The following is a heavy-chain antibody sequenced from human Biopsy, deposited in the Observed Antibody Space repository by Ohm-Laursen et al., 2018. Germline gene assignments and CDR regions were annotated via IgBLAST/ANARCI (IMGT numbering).Heavy chain of an antibody. J-gene: IGHJ5*02. D-gene: IGHD3-22*01. CDR2: ISHTGYT. V-gene: IGHV4-59*11. CDR3: ARGDYFDSNGYFWFDP. Sequence: SDTLSLTCTVSGGSFTGHYWTWIRQPPGKGLEWIGHISHTGYTSYKSSLKSRVTISLDTSRKHFSLRLTSLAAADTAVYYCARGDYFDSNGYFWFDPWGQGTLVTVSP. CDR1: GGSFTGHY.